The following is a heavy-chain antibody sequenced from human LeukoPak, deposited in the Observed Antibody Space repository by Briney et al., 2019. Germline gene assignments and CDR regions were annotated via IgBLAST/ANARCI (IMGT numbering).Heavy chain of an antibody. J-gene: IGHJ3*02. CDR3: ARQYSSWSFDAFDI. Sequence: GESLKISCRGSGYSFTNYWISWVRQMPGKGLEWMGIIYPGDSDTRYSPSFQGQVTISADKSISTAYLQWSSLKASDTAMYYCARQYSSWSFDAFDIWGQGTMVTVSS. D-gene: IGHD6-13*01. V-gene: IGHV5-51*01. CDR1: GYSFTNYW. CDR2: IYPGDSDT.